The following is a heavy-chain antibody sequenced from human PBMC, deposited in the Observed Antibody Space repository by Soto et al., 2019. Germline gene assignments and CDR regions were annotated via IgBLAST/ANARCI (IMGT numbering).Heavy chain of an antibody. CDR2: ISYDGSNK. CDR1: GFTFSSYG. V-gene: IGHV3-30*18. D-gene: IGHD1-26*01. CDR3: AKEGPAWELRHDFDY. J-gene: IGHJ4*02. Sequence: PGGSLRLSCAASGFTFSSYGMHWVRQAPGKGLEWVAVISYDGSNKYYADSVKGRFTISRDNSKNTLYLQMNSLRAEDTAVYYCAKEGPAWELRHDFDYWGQGTLVTVSS.